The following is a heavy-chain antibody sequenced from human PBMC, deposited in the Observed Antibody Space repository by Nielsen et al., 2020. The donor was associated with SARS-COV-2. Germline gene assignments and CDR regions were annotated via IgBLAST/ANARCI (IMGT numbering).Heavy chain of an antibody. CDR2: ISSSSSQV. CDR1: GFTFSGYT. J-gene: IGHJ4*02. D-gene: IGHD5-18*01. V-gene: IGHV3-21*04. CDR3: AKTRRGYSYGPTDDY. Sequence: GESLKISCAASGFTFSGYTMNWVRQAPGKGLEWVSSISSSSSQVFYADSLKGRFTISRDNAKNSLYLQMNSLRAEDTAVYYCAKTRRGYSYGPTDDYWGQGTLVTVSS.